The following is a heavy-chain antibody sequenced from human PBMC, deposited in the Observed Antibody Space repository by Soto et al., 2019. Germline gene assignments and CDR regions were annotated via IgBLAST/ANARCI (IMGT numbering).Heavy chain of an antibody. CDR3: ASGGLLWFGGNADVDY. D-gene: IGHD3-10*01. Sequence: QVQLVQSGAEVKKPGASVKVSCKASGYTFTSYGISWVRQAPGQGLEWMGWIRAYNGNTNYAQKVQGSITMTTDTSTCTANRERRGLRSDDTAVYYCASGGLLWFGGNADVDYCVQGTLVTVSS. J-gene: IGHJ4*02. CDR2: IRAYNGNT. V-gene: IGHV1-18*01. CDR1: GYTFTSYG.